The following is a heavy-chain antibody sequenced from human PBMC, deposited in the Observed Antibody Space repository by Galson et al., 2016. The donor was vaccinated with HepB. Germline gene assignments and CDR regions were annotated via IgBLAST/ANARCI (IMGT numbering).Heavy chain of an antibody. Sequence: PALVTPTQTLTLTCTFSGFSLNTGGLGVGWIRQPPGKALEWLAIVYWDDEKHFSPSLEDRMTITKDIPKNQVVLTMTNMGPADTATYYCAHFQWGIDYWGQGILVTVSS. CDR2: VYWDDEK. D-gene: IGHD2-8*01. CDR3: AHFQWGIDY. CDR1: GFSLNTGGLG. J-gene: IGHJ4*02. V-gene: IGHV2-5*02.